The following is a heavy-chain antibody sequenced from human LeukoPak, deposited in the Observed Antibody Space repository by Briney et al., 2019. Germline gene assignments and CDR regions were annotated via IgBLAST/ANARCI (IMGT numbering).Heavy chain of an antibody. D-gene: IGHD5-12*01. J-gene: IGHJ4*02. CDR1: SGSIGSSIYY. V-gene: IGHV4-39*01. CDR2: IYYSGST. CDR3: ARLVATLGYFDY. Sequence: SETLSLTCTVSSGSIGSSIYYWGWIRQPPGKGLEWIANIYYSGSTYYNPSLKSRVTISVDTSNNHFSLKLSSVTAADTAVYYCARLVATLGYFDYWGQGTLVTVSS.